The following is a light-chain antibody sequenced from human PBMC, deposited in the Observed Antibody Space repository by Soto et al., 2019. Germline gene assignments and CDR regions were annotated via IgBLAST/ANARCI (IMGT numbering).Light chain of an antibody. CDR3: SSFRRGSTL. Sequence: QSALTQPRSVSGPPGQSVSISCSGTSSDVGTYNYVSWYQQHPGKAPKLMIYEVSNRPSGVSNRFSGSKSGNTASLTISGLQAEDEADYYCSSFRRGSTLFGTGTKLTVL. V-gene: IGLV2-14*01. CDR1: SSDVGTYNY. CDR2: EVS. J-gene: IGLJ1*01.